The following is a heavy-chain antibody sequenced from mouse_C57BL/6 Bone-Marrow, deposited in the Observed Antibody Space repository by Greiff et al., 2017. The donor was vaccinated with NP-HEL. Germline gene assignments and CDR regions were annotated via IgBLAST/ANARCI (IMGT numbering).Heavy chain of an antibody. D-gene: IGHD2-3*01. Sequence: QVQLQQPGAELVKPGASVKLSCKASGYTFTSYWMHWVKQRPGQGLEWIGMIHPNSGSTNYNEKFKSKATLTVDKSSSTAYMQLSSLTSEDSAVYYCARSIYDGYYGDDWGQGTTLTFSS. J-gene: IGHJ2*01. CDR3: ARSIYDGYYGDD. CDR2: IHPNSGST. CDR1: GYTFTSYW. V-gene: IGHV1-64*01.